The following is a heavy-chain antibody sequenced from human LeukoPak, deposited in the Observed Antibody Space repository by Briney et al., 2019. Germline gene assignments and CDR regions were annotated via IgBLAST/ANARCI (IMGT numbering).Heavy chain of an antibody. CDR1: GYTFTCYG. CDR3: ARVARRDILTGPLEGAFDI. D-gene: IGHD3-9*01. CDR2: ISAYNGNT. V-gene: IGHV1-18*01. J-gene: IGHJ3*02. Sequence: ASVKVSCKASGYTFTCYGISWVRQAPGQGLEWMGWISAYNGNTNYAQKLQGRVTMTTDTSTSTAYMELRSLRSDDTAVYYCARVARRDILTGPLEGAFDIWGQGTMVTVSS.